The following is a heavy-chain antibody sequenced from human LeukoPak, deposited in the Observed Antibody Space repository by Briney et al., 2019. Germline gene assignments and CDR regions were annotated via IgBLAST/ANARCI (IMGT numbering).Heavy chain of an antibody. CDR3: ARRRYSSSINSMDV. D-gene: IGHD6-6*01. J-gene: IGHJ6*02. Sequence: SVTVSCKASGGTFSNYAISWVRQAPGQGLEWMGGIIPIFGTANYAQKFQGRVTITADESTSTAYMELSSLRSEDTAVYYCARRRYSSSINSMDVWGQGTTVTVSS. CDR2: IIPIFGTA. V-gene: IGHV1-69*13. CDR1: GGTFSNYA.